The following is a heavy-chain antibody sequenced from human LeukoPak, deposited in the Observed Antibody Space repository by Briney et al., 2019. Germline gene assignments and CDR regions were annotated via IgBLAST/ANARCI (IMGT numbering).Heavy chain of an antibody. CDR1: GFTFRDYA. D-gene: IGHD2-2*01. CDR2: ISYDERNK. CDR3: ARNLGLGYCTSTSCSVDF. V-gene: IGHV3-30*04. J-gene: IGHJ4*02. Sequence: PGGSLRLSCSASGFTFRDYAMHWVRQAPGKGLEWVAVISYDERNKYYGDSVKGRFTVSRDNSENTLYLQMNSLRSEDTAVYYCARNLGLGYCTSTSCSVDFWGQGTRVSVSS.